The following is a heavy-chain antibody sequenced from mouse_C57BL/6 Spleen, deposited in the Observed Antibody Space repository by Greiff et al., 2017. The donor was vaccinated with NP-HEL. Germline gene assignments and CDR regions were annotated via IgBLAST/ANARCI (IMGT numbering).Heavy chain of an antibody. CDR2: ISSGGSYT. Sequence: EVKLVESGGDLVKPGGSLKLSCAASGFTFSSYGMSWVRQTPDKRLEWVATISSGGSYTYYPDSVKGRFTISRDTATNTLYLQMSSLTSEDTAMYYCARPSLGRNWFAYWGQGTLVTVSA. V-gene: IGHV5-6*01. CDR3: ARPSLGRNWFAY. CDR1: GFTFSSYG. J-gene: IGHJ3*01.